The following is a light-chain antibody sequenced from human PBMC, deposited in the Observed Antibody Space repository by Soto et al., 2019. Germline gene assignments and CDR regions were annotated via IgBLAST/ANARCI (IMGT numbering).Light chain of an antibody. J-gene: IGLJ2*01. CDR1: SSDIGGYHY. CDR2: EVS. Sequence: QSVLTQPASVSGSPGQSITISCTGSSSDIGGYHYVSWYQQHPGKAPKLMIYEVSSRPSGVSNRFSASKSGNTASLTISGLQAEDEADYHCSSYTSSSTYVIFGGGTKVTVL. CDR3: SSYTSSSTYVI. V-gene: IGLV2-14*01.